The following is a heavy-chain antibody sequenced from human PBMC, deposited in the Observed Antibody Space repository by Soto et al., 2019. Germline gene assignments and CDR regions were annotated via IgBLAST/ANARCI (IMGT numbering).Heavy chain of an antibody. Sequence: ASVKVSCKASGYTFTSYYMHWVRQAPGQGLEWMGIINPSGGSTSYAQKFQGRVTMTRDTSTSTVYMELSSLRSEDTAVYYCARGTGMEIKLYYYYGMDVWGQGTTVTVSS. V-gene: IGHV1-46*01. J-gene: IGHJ6*02. CDR3: ARGTGMEIKLYYYYGMDV. CDR1: GYTFTSYY. CDR2: INPSGGST. D-gene: IGHD1-1*01.